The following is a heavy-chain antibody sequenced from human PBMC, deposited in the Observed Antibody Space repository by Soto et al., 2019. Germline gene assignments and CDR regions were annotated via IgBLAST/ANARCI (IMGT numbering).Heavy chain of an antibody. J-gene: IGHJ6*02. Sequence: QVQLVQSGAEVKKPGSSVKDSCKASGGTFSSYAISWVRQAPGQGLEWMGGIIPISGTANYAQKFQGRVTITADESTSTAYMKLSSLRSEDTAVYYCARSQGSSTSLEIYYYYYYGMDVWGQGTTVTVSS. CDR3: ARSQGSSTSLEIYYYYYYGMDV. D-gene: IGHD2-2*01. CDR1: GGTFSSYA. V-gene: IGHV1-69*01. CDR2: IIPISGTA.